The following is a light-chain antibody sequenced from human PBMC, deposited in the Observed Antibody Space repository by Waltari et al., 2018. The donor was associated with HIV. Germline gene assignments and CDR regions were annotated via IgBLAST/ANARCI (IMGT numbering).Light chain of an antibody. V-gene: IGLV1-47*01. CDR1: SSNIGSKY. CDR3: AAWDDSLSGPLVV. J-gene: IGLJ2*01. CDR2: RND. Sequence: QSVLTQPPSASGTPGQRVTISCSGSSSNIGSKYVYWYQKLPGTAPNLLIDRNDQRPSWCPYRFSGSKSGTSASLAISGLRSEDEADYYCAAWDDSLSGPLVVFGGGTKLTVL.